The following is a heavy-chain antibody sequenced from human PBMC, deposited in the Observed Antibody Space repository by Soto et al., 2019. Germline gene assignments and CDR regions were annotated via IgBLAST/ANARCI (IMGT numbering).Heavy chain of an antibody. Sequence: ASVKVSCKASGYTFTSYAMHWVRQAPGQRLEWKGWNNAGNGNTKYSQKFQGRVTITRDTSASTAYMELSSLRSEDTAVYYCAREVAAAGPDYWGQGTLVTVSS. CDR1: GYTFTSYA. CDR2: NNAGNGNT. D-gene: IGHD6-13*01. V-gene: IGHV1-3*01. CDR3: AREVAAAGPDY. J-gene: IGHJ4*02.